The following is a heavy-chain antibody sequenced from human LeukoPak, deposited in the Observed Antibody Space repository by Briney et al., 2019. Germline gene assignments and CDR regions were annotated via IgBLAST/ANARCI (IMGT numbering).Heavy chain of an antibody. V-gene: IGHV4-39*01. D-gene: IGHD5/OR15-5a*01. J-gene: IGHJ5*02. CDR1: GGSISSNTYY. CDR2: IHYSGST. CDR3: ATSDTVSTYNWFDP. Sequence: SETLSLTCTVSGGSISSNTYYWGWIRRPPGKGLEWIGNIHYSGSTYYHPSLKSRVTISVDKSKNQFSLNLSSLTAADTAVYYCATSDTVSTYNWFDPWGQGTLVTVSS.